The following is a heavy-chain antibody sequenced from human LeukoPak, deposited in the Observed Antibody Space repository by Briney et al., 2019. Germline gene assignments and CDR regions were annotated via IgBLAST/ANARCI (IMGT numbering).Heavy chain of an antibody. CDR1: GFTVSSNY. CDR2: IYSGGST. V-gene: IGHV3-66*01. CDR3: ARDWYGVGGVPDY. D-gene: IGHD3-16*01. Sequence: GGSLRLSCAASGFTVSSNYISWVRQAPGRWLECVSIIYSGGSTYYADSVKGRFTISRDNSKNTVYLQMNSLRLEDAAVYYCARDWYGVGGVPDYWGQGTLVTVSS. J-gene: IGHJ4*02.